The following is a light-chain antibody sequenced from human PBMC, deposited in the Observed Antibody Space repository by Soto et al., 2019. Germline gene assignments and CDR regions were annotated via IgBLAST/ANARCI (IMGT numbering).Light chain of an antibody. CDR2: DAS. CDR1: QSVSSSY. CDR3: QQYGSSPFT. V-gene: IGKV3D-20*01. J-gene: IGKJ3*01. Sequence: EILLTQSPFTLSSSLLERATLSCCASQSVSSSYLAWYQQKPGLAPRLLIYDASSRATGIPDRFSGSGSGTDFTLTISRLEPEDFAVYYCQQYGSSPFTFGPGTKVDIK.